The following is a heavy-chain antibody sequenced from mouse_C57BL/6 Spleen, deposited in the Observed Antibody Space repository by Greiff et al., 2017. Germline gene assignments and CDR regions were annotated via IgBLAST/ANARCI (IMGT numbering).Heavy chain of an antibody. V-gene: IGHV1-69*01. CDR1: GYTFTSYW. CDR2: IDPSDSYT. CDR3: ARPELGPFDY. Sequence: QVQLQQPGAELVMPGASVKLSCKASGYTFTSYWMHWVKQRPGQGLEWIGEIDPSDSYTNYNQKFKGKSTLTVDKASSTAYMQLSSLTSEDSAVYYCARPELGPFDYWGQGTTLTVSS. J-gene: IGHJ2*01. D-gene: IGHD4-1*01.